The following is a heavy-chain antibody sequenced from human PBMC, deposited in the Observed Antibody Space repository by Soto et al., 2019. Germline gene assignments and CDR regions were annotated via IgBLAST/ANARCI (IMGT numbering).Heavy chain of an antibody. CDR3: AREIVTAGGNNYFDP. Sequence: SETLSLTCGVSGGTVASSHWWSWVRQSPGRGLEWIGNVYHTGDTNFNPSLQSRVTFSVDKSNNQFSLRLTSVTAADTAVYFCAREIVTAGGNNYFDPWGPGTLVTISS. D-gene: IGHD2-21*02. J-gene: IGHJ5*02. CDR2: VYHTGDT. CDR1: GGTVASSHW. V-gene: IGHV4-4*02.